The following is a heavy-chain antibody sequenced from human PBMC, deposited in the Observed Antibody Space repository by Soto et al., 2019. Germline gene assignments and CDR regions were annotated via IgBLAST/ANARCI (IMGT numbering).Heavy chain of an antibody. D-gene: IGHD5-12*01. CDR2: ISYDGSNK. Sequence: QVQLVESGGGVVQPGRSLRLSCAASVFTFSSYGMHWVRKAPGRGLEWVAVISYDGSNKYYADSVKGQFTISRDNSKNTLYLQMTSLRAEDTAVYYCAKDTYSGYDYKFDHWGRGTLVTVSS. CDR3: AKDTYSGYDYKFDH. J-gene: IGHJ4*02. CDR1: VFTFSSYG. V-gene: IGHV3-30*18.